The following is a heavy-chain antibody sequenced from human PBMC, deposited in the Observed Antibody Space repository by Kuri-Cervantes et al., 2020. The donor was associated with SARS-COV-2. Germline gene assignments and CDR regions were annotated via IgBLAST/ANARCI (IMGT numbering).Heavy chain of an antibody. CDR3: ARDPGYSSSSVYYYYGMDV. D-gene: IGHD6-6*01. J-gene: IGHJ6*02. V-gene: IGHV1-2*04. CDR1: GYTFTGYY. Sequence: ASVKVSCKASGYTFTGYYMHWVRQAPGQGLEWMGWINPNSGGTNYAQKFQGWVTMTRDMSISTAYMELSRLRSDDTAVYYCARDPGYSSSSVYYYYGMDVWGQGTTVTVSS. CDR2: INPNSGGT.